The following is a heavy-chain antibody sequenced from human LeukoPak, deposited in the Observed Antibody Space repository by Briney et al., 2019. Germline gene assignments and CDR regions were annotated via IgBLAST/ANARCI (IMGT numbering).Heavy chain of an antibody. J-gene: IGHJ4*02. CDR3: ARDMSSVQSGDY. V-gene: IGHV1-3*01. Sequence: GSVKVSCKASGYTFTSYAMHWVRQAPGQRLEWMGWINAGNGNTKYSQKFQGRVTMTTDTSTSTAYMELRSLRSDDTAVYYCARDMSSVQSGDYWGQGTLVTVSS. CDR2: INAGNGNT. CDR1: GYTFTSYA. D-gene: IGHD3-10*02.